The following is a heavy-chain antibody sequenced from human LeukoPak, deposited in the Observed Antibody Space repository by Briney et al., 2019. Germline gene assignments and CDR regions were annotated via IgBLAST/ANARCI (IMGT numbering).Heavy chain of an antibody. D-gene: IGHD3-16*02. J-gene: IGHJ4*02. CDR3: ARGGDYVWGSYRSRRGVDY. CDR1: GGSFSGYY. V-gene: IGHV4-34*01. Sequence: SETLSLTCAVYGGSFSGYYWSWIRQPPGKGREWMGEINHSGSTNYNPSLKSRVTISVDTSKNQFSLKLSSVTAADTAVYYCARGGDYVWGSYRSRRGVDYWGQGTLVTVSS. CDR2: INHSGST.